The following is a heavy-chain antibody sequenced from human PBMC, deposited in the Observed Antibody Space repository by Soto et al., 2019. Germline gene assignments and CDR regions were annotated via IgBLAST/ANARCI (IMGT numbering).Heavy chain of an antibody. D-gene: IGHD5-12*01. CDR2: ISWNSGSI. V-gene: IGHV3-9*01. CDR1: GFTFDDYA. CDR3: EKHMKRWLQLAYFDY. J-gene: IGHJ4*02. Sequence: PGGSLRLSCAASGFTFDDYAMHWVRQAPGKGLEWVSGISWNSGSIGYADSVKGRFTISRDNAKNSLYLQMNSLRAEDTALYYCEKHMKRWLQLAYFDYWGQGTLVTVSS.